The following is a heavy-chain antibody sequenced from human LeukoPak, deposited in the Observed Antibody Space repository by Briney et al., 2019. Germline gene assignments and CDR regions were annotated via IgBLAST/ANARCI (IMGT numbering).Heavy chain of an antibody. CDR3: AKSPGIRYYYYGMDV. CDR1: GFTFDDYA. V-gene: IGHV3-9*01. CDR2: INWNSGNI. J-gene: IGHJ6*02. Sequence: GGSLRLSCAVHGFTFDDYALHWVRQAPGKGLAWVSGINWNSGNIVYADSVKGRFTISRDSAKNSLYLQMNSLRAEDTAFYYCAKSPGIRYYYYGMDVWGQGTTVTVSS.